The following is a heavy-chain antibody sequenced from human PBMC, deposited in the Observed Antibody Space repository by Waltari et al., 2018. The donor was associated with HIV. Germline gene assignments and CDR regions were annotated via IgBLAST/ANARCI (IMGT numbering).Heavy chain of an antibody. Sequence: EVQVLESGGALVQPGGSLRLFCAASGFTFSNYGMSWVRQAPGKGLEWVSTISGSGGSTYYADSVKGRFTVSRDNSKNTLYLQMNSLRAEDTAVYFCVKEYQYSHSWYSYYGMDVWGQGTTVTVSS. CDR1: GFTFSNYG. D-gene: IGHD6-13*01. CDR2: ISGSGGST. V-gene: IGHV3-23*01. J-gene: IGHJ6*02. CDR3: VKEYQYSHSWYSYYGMDV.